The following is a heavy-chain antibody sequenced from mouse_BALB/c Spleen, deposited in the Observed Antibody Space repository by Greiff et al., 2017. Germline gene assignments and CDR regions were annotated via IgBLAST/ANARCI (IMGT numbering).Heavy chain of an antibody. CDR2: INPSNGRT. J-gene: IGHJ4*01. CDR3: ARSRYYYAMDY. V-gene: IGHV1S81*02. D-gene: IGHD1-1*01. Sequence: VQLQQPGAELVKPGASVKLSCKASGYTFTSYWMHWVKQRPGQGLEWIGEINPSNGRTNYNEKFKSKATLTVDKSSSTAYMQLSSLTSEDSAVYYCARSRYYYAMDYWGQGTSVTVSS. CDR1: GYTFTSYW.